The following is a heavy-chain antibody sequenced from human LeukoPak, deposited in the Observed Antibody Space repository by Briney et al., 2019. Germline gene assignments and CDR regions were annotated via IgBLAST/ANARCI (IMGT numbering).Heavy chain of an antibody. V-gene: IGHV5-51*01. CDR3: ARHIVAVTATPNDAFNI. CDR1: GYSFTSYW. D-gene: IGHD2-21*02. J-gene: IGHJ3*02. Sequence: GESLKISCKGSGYSFTSYWIGWVRRVPGKGLEWMGIIYPTDSDTRYSPSFQGQVTISADKSISTAYLQWSSLKASDTATYYCARHIVAVTATPNDAFNIWGQGTMVTVSS. CDR2: IYPTDSDT.